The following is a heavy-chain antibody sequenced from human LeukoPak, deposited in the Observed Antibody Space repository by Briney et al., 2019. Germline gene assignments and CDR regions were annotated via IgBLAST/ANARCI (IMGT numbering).Heavy chain of an antibody. CDR2: IRSKANSYAT. CDR3: TRGSPYGDYADY. J-gene: IGHJ4*02. Sequence: GGSLRLSCAASGFTFSGSAMHWVRQASGKGLEWVGRIRSKANSYATAYAASMKGRFTISRDDSKNTAYLQMNSLKTEDTAVYYCTRGSPYGDYADYWGQGTLVTVSS. D-gene: IGHD4-17*01. V-gene: IGHV3-73*01. CDR1: GFTFSGSA.